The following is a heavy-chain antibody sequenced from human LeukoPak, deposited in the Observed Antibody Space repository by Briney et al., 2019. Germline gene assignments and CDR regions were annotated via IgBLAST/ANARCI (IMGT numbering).Heavy chain of an antibody. J-gene: IGHJ4*02. CDR2: ISSSSSYI. CDR3: AREGQWLATQYFDY. D-gene: IGHD6-19*01. CDR1: GFIFSTYN. V-gene: IGHV3-21*01. Sequence: GGSLRLSCAASGFIFSTYNMNWVRQAPGKGLEWVSSISSSSSYIYYADSVKGRFTISRDNAKNSLYLQMNSLRAEDTAVYYCAREGQWLATQYFDYWGQGTLVTVSS.